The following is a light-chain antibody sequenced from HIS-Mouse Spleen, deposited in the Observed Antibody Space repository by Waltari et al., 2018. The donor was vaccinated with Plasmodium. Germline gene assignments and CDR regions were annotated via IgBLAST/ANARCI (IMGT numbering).Light chain of an antibody. V-gene: IGKV1-33*01. J-gene: IGKJ4*02. CDR3: CSYAGSYTWV. Sequence: DIQMTQSPSSLSASVGDRVTITCQASQDISNYLNWYQQKPGKAPKPLIYDASNLETGVPDRFSGSKSGNTASLTISGLQAEDEADYYCCSYAGSYTWVFGGGTK. CDR1: QDISNY. CDR2: DAS.